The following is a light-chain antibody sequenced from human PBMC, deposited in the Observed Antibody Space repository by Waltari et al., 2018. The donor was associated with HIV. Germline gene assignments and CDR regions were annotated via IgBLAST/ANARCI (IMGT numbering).Light chain of an antibody. CDR1: SSNIGAGYD. CDR3: QSYDSSLSGWV. Sequence: QSVLTQPPSVSGAPGQRVTLSCTGSSSNIGAGYDVPRYQQLPGTAPKLLIYGNSNRPSGVPDRFSGSKSGTSASLAITGLQAEDEADYYCQSYDSSLSGWVFGGGTKLTVL. J-gene: IGLJ3*02. CDR2: GNS. V-gene: IGLV1-40*01.